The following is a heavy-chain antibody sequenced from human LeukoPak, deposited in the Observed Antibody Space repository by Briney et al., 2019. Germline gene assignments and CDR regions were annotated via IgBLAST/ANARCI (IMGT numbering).Heavy chain of an antibody. V-gene: IGHV4-39*07. J-gene: IGHJ3*02. CDR1: GYSISSSSYY. Sequence: SETLSLTCTVSGYSISSSSYYWGWIRQPPGKGLEWIGSIYYSGSTYYNPSLKSRVTISVDTSKNQFSLKLSSVTAADTAVYYCARAGHPVLRYFDWLLPNAFDIWGQGTMVTVSS. D-gene: IGHD3-9*01. CDR3: ARAGHPVLRYFDWLLPNAFDI. CDR2: IYYSGST.